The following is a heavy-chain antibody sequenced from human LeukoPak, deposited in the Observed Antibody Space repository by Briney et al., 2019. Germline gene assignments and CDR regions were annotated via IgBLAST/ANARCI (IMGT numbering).Heavy chain of an antibody. CDR1: GFTFSSYW. Sequence: GSLRLSCAASGFTFSSYWMHWVRQAPGKGLVWVSRINSDGSSTSYADSVKGRFTISRDNAKNTLYLQMNSLRAEDTAVYYCARGSSSWSPFDYWGQGTLVTVSS. D-gene: IGHD6-13*01. CDR2: INSDGSST. CDR3: ARGSSSWSPFDY. V-gene: IGHV3-74*01. J-gene: IGHJ4*02.